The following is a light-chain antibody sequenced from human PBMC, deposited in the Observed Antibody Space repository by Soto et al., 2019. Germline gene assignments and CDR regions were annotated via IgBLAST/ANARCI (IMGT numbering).Light chain of an antibody. CDR1: GSDVGGYNY. J-gene: IGLJ2*01. CDR2: EVS. Sequence: QSALTQPPSASGSPGQSVTISCTGTGSDVGGYNYVSWYQQHPGKAPKFMIYEVSKRPSGVPDRFSGSKSGNTASLTVSGLQAEDEADYYCSSYAGGNNLVFGGGTKLTVL. CDR3: SSYAGGNNLV. V-gene: IGLV2-8*01.